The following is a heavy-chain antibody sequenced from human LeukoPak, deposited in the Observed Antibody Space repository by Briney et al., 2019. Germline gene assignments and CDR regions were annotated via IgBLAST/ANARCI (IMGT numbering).Heavy chain of an antibody. CDR1: GFTFSSYG. CDR2: ISYDGSNK. Sequence: GGSLRLSCAASGFTFSSYGMHWVRQAPGKGLEWVAVISYDGSNKYYADSVKGRFTISRDNSKNTLDLQMNSLRAEDTAVYYCARGPYGSGSHYSDYYYGMDVWGKGTTVTVSS. CDR3: ARGPYGSGSHYSDYYYGMDV. D-gene: IGHD3-10*01. V-gene: IGHV3-33*05. J-gene: IGHJ6*04.